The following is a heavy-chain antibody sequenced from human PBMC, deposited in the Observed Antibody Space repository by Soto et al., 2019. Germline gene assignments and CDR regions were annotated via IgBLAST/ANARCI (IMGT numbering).Heavy chain of an antibody. CDR2: ISGSGGST. D-gene: IGHD3-3*01. J-gene: IGHJ4*02. CDR3: AKDDDFWSGYYAAPPDY. Sequence: GGSLRLSCAASGFTFSSYAMSWVRQAPGKGLEWVSAISGSGGSTYYADSVKGRFTISRDNSKNTLYLQMNSLRAEDTAVYYCAKDDDFWSGYYAAPPDYWGQGTLVTVSS. CDR1: GFTFSSYA. V-gene: IGHV3-23*01.